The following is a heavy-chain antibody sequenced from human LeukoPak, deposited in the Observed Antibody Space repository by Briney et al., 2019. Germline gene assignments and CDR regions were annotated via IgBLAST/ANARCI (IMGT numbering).Heavy chain of an antibody. V-gene: IGHV1-2*02. CDR1: GYTLSDYY. Sequence: ASVKVSCKASGYTLSDYYLHWVRQAAGQGLDWMGRINPNSGRTNYAEKFQGRVAMTRDTSINTAYMELSGLTSDDTALYYCARGDRRITVLGVVIPPDYWGQGTLVTVSS. CDR3: ARGDRRITVLGVVIPPDY. D-gene: IGHD3-3*01. J-gene: IGHJ4*02. CDR2: INPNSGRT.